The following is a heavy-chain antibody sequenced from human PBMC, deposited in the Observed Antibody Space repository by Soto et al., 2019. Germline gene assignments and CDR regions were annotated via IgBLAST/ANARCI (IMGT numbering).Heavy chain of an antibody. CDR3: ARDNGYGHFDS. J-gene: IGHJ4*02. D-gene: IGHD5-12*01. CDR1: GGSISSYY. CDR2: MFYSGST. Sequence: ETLSLTCTVSGGSISSYYWSWIRQPPGKGLEWIGYMFYSGSTYYHPSLKSRVNISADTSKNQFSLRLTSVTPADTAVYYCARDNGYGHFDSWGQGMLVTVSS. V-gene: IGHV4-59*06.